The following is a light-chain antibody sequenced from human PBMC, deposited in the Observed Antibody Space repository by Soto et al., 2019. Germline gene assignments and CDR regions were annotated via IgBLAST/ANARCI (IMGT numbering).Light chain of an antibody. J-gene: IGKJ4*01. V-gene: IGKV3-15*01. CDR2: GAS. CDR3: QQYNKGPLT. Sequence: EIVMTQSPATLSVSPGERATLSCRASQSGSSNLAWYQQKPVQAPRLLIYGASTRATGIPARFSGSGSGTEFTLTISSLQSEDFAVYDCQQYNKGPLTFGGGTKVEIK. CDR1: QSGSSN.